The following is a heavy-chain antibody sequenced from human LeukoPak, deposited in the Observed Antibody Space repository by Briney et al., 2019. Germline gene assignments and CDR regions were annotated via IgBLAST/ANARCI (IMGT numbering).Heavy chain of an antibody. CDR1: GDSVSSNSAA. J-gene: IGHJ2*01. D-gene: IGHD3-22*01. CDR3: ARARTAYYDSSGYYYESWYFDL. CDR2: TYYRSKWYN. V-gene: IGHV6-1*01. Sequence: SQTLSLTCAISGDSVSSNSAAWNWIRQSPSRGLEWLGRTYYRSKWYNDYAVSVKSRITINPDTSKNQFSLQLNSVTPEDTAVYYCARARTAYYDSSGYYYESWYFDLWGRGTLVTVSS.